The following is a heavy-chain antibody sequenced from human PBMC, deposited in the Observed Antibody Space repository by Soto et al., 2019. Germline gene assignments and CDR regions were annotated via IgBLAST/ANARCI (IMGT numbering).Heavy chain of an antibody. CDR3: ARAMDDFWSGYPPGYGMDV. CDR1: GFPFSSYE. D-gene: IGHD3-3*01. Sequence: GGSLRLSCAASGFPFSSYEMNWVRQAPGKGLEWVSYISSSGSTIYYADSVKGRFTISRDNAKNSLYLQMNSLRAEDTAVYYCARAMDDFWSGYPPGYGMDVWGQGTTVTVSS. V-gene: IGHV3-48*03. CDR2: ISSSGSTI. J-gene: IGHJ6*02.